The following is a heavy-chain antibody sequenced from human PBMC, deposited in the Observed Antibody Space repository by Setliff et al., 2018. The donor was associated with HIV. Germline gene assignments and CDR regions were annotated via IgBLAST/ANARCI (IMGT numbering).Heavy chain of an antibody. CDR1: GFTFSSYR. CDR3: LRHNSSSRSGDS. Sequence: GGSLRLSCAASGFTFSSYRMNWVRQTPGKGLEWVSFVSAGGSSTSYADSVKGRFTISRDNAKQSLYLQMHRLTDVDTAKYYCLRHNSSSRSGDSWGQGTRVTVSS. D-gene: IGHD6-6*01. CDR2: VSAGGSST. J-gene: IGHJ4*02. V-gene: IGHV3-48*02.